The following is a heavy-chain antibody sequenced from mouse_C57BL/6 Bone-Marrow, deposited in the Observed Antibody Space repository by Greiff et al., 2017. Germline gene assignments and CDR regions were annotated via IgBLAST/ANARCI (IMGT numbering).Heavy chain of an antibody. CDR3: AREDDYDEAWFAY. CDR1: GFTFSSYA. CDR2: ISDGGSYT. J-gene: IGHJ3*01. Sequence: EVKVVESGGGLVKPGGSLKLSCAASGFTFSSYAMSWVRQTPEKRLEWVATISDGGSYTYYPDNVKGRFTISRDNAKNNLYLQMSHLKSEDTAMYYCAREDDYDEAWFAYWGQGTLVTVSA. D-gene: IGHD2-4*01. V-gene: IGHV5-4*01.